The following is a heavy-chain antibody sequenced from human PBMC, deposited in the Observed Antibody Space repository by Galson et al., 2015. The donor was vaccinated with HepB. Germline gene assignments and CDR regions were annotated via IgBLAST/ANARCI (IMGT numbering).Heavy chain of an antibody. CDR2: IYSNGYT. CDR3: ARGFKNSFDY. V-gene: IGHV4-4*07. J-gene: IGHJ4*02. Sequence: SETLSLTCTVSDDSIRSYSWSFIRQPAGKGLEWIGRIYSNGYTNYNPSLKSRVTMSVDTSKNQFSLKLNSVTAADTAVYYCARGFKNSFDYWGQGTLVTVSS. D-gene: IGHD3-3*01. CDR1: DDSIRSYS.